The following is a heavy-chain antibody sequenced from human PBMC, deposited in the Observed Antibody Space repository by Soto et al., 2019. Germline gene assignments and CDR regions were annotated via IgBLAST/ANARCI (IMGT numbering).Heavy chain of an antibody. D-gene: IGHD3-10*01. CDR3: AKGRTRPLELGSFGDNAFDI. J-gene: IGHJ3*02. CDR2: ISWNSNTL. Sequence: GGSLRLSCAASDFTFENYAMHWVRQVPGKGLEWVSGISWNSNTLVYLESVKGRFTISRDNTNNSLYLQMNSLRPEDSALYFCAKGRTRPLELGSFGDNAFDIWGQGTMVTVSS. V-gene: IGHV3-9*01. CDR1: DFTFENYA.